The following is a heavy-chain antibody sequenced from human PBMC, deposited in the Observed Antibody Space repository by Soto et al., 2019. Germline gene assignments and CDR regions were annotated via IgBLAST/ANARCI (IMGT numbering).Heavy chain of an antibody. J-gene: IGHJ6*01. CDR3: AREYIAARRHYYYGMDV. Sequence: QVQLVESGGGVVQPGRSLRLSCAASGFTFSSYAMHWVRQAPGKGLEWVAVISYDGSNKYYADSVKGRFTISRDNSKNTLYLQMNSLRAEDTAVYYCAREYIAARRHYYYGMDVW. CDR1: GFTFSSYA. CDR2: ISYDGSNK. V-gene: IGHV3-30-3*01. D-gene: IGHD6-6*01.